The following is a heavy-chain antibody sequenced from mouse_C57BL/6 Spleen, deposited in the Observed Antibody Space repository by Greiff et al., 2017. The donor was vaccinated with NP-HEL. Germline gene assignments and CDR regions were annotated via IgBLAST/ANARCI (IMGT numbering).Heavy chain of an antibody. CDR2: IYPGDGDT. CDR1: GYAFSSSW. Sequence: VQLQQSGPELVKPGASVKISCKASGYAFSSSWMNWVKQRPGKGLEWIGRIYPGDGDTNYNGKFKGKATLTADKSSSTAYMQLSSLTSEDSAVYFCAREGYGDDYWGQGTTLTVAS. CDR3: AREGYGDDY. D-gene: IGHD2-13*01. J-gene: IGHJ2*01. V-gene: IGHV1-82*01.